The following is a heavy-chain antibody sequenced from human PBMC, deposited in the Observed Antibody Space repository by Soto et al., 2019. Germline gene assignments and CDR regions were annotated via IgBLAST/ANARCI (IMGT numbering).Heavy chain of an antibody. V-gene: IGHV4-30-2*01. Sequence: SETLSLTCAVSGGSISSGGYSWSWIRQPPGKSLEWIGYIYHSGSTYYNPALKSRVTIVVDRSKNQFSLKLSSVTAADTAVYYCARVPDRWGQGTLVTVSS. J-gene: IGHJ5*02. CDR1: GGSISSGGYS. D-gene: IGHD2-2*01. CDR3: ARVPDR. CDR2: IYHSGST.